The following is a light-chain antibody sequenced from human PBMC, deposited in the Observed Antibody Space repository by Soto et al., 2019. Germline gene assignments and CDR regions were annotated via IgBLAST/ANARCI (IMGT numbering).Light chain of an antibody. CDR3: QQSSSTPQT. V-gene: IGKV1-39*01. CDR2: VAS. CDR1: QSISSY. J-gene: IGKJ4*01. Sequence: DIQMTQSPSSLSASVGDRVTITCRASQSISSYLNWYQQKPGEAPKLLINVASTLQSGVPSRFSGSGSGTDFTLAISSLQPEDFATYYCQQSSSTPQTFGGGTKVDIK.